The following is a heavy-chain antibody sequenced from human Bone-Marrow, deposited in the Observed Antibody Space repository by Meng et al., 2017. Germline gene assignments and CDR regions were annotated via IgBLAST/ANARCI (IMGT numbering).Heavy chain of an antibody. D-gene: IGHD6-19*01. CDR3: ARDGTTVAGLFQH. J-gene: IGHJ1*01. CDR1: GGTFSSYA. Sequence: QVRRVHSGAGWKKPGSSVKVCCKAAGGTFSSYAISWVRQAPGQGLEWMGGIIPIFGTANYAQKFQGRVTITADESTSTAYMELSSLRSEDTAVYYCARDGTTVAGLFQHWGQGTLVTVSS. CDR2: IIPIFGTA. V-gene: IGHV1-69*01.